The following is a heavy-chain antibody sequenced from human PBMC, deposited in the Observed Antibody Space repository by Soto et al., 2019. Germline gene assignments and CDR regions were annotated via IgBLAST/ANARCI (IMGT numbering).Heavy chain of an antibody. CDR3: AHRGYGNYPRDNWFDP. J-gene: IGHJ5*02. V-gene: IGHV2-5*01. D-gene: IGHD4-17*01. CDR1: GFSLSTGGRG. CDR2: IYWNDDK. Sequence: SGPTLVNPTQTLTLTCSFSGFSLSTGGRGVGWLRQPPGKALEWLALIYWNDDKRYSPSLKNRLTITKDTSKNQVVLTLTNIDPVDTATYYCAHRGYGNYPRDNWFDPWGQGTLVTVSS.